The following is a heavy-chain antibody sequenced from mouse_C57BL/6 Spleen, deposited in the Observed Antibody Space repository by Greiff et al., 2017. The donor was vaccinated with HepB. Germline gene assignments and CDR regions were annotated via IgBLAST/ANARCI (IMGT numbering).Heavy chain of an antibody. V-gene: IGHV1-82*01. CDR3: ATYYYGSSHWYLDV. Sequence: QVQLQQSGPELVKPGASVKISCKASGYAFSSSWMNWVKQRPGKGLEWIGRIYPGNGDTNYNGKFKGKATLTADNSSSTAYMQLSILTSEDSAVYFCATYYYGSSHWYLDVWGTGTTVTVSS. CDR2: IYPGNGDT. CDR1: GYAFSSSW. D-gene: IGHD1-1*01. J-gene: IGHJ1*03.